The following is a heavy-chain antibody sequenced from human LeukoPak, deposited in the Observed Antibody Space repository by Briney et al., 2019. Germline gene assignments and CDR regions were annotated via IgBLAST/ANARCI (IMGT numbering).Heavy chain of an antibody. J-gene: IGHJ4*02. CDR1: GYTFVGHH. D-gene: IGHD3-10*01. CDR3: ARDLMFRGVTTPDY. CDR2: INPNSGGT. V-gene: IGHV1-2*02. Sequence: ASVKVSCKTSGYTFVGHHMHWVRQAPGQGLEWMGWINPNSGGTNYAQKFQGRVIMTRDTSISTAYMELTSLRSDDTAVYYCARDLMFRGVTTPDYWGQGTQVIVSS.